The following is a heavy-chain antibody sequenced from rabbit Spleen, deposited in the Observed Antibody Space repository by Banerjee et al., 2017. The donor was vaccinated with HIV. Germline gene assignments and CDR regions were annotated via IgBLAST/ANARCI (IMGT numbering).Heavy chain of an antibody. Sequence: QSLEESGGDLVKPGASLTLTCTASGFSFSSSDYMCWVRQAPGKGLEWIGYIDPVFGITYYANWVNGRFSISRENAQNTVSLQMTSLTAADTATYFCARDGAGGSYFALWGPGTLVTVS. CDR2: IDPVFGIT. CDR1: GFSFSSSDY. D-gene: IGHD8-1*01. V-gene: IGHV1S40*01. J-gene: IGHJ6*01. CDR3: ARDGAGGSYFAL.